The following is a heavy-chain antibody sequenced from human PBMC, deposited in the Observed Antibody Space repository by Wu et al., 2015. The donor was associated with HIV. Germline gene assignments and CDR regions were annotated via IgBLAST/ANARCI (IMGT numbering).Heavy chain of an antibody. CDR1: GYTFTSYD. CDR3: AREPLAAAGDYWYFDL. V-gene: IGHV1-8*01. Sequence: QVQLVQSGAEVKKPGASVKVSCKASGYTFTSYDINWVRQATGQGLEWMGWMNPNSGNTGYAQKFQGRVTMTTATSTSTAYMELRSLRSDDTAVYYCAREPLAAAGDYWYFDLWGRGTLVTVSS. D-gene: IGHD6-13*01. J-gene: IGHJ2*01. CDR2: MNPNSGNT.